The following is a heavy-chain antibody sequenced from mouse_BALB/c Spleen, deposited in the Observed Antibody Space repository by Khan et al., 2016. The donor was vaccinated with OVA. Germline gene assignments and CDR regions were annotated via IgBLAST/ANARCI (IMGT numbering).Heavy chain of an antibody. CDR1: GFSLSSNG. CDR3: AKFTPDYYSMDY. Sequence: QVQLKESGPGLVAPSQSLSITCTVSGFSLSSNGVSWVRQPPGKGLEWLGVIWGDGSTNYHSTLKSRLIISKDNSKSQVFLKLNSLQTYDTATYYCAKFTPDYYSMDYWGQGTSVTVSS. J-gene: IGHJ4*01. V-gene: IGHV2-3*01. D-gene: IGHD1-1*01. CDR2: IWGDGST.